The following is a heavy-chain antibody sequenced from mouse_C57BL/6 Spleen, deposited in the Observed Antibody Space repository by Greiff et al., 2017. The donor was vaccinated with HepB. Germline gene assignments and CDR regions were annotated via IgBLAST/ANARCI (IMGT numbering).Heavy chain of an antibody. V-gene: IGHV1-59*01. CDR1: GYTFTSYW. D-gene: IGHD1-1*01. J-gene: IGHJ4*01. CDR3: ARPVFLRDYAMDY. CDR2: IDPSDSYT. Sequence: QVQLQQPGAELVRPGTSVKLSCKASGYTFTSYWMHWVKQRPGQGLEWIGVIDPSDSYTNYNQKFKGKATLTVDTSSSTAYMQLICLTSEDSAVYYCARPVFLRDYAMDYWGQGTSVTVSS.